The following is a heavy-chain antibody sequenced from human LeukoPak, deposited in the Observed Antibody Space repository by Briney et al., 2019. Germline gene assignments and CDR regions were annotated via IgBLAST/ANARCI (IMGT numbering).Heavy chain of an antibody. J-gene: IGHJ4*02. V-gene: IGHV3-23*01. D-gene: IGHD3-9*01. CDR2: ISGSGGST. Sequence: GGSLRLSCAASGFTFSSYAMSWVRQAPGKGLEWVSAISGSGGSTYYADSVKGRFTISRDNSKNTLYLQMNSLRAEETAVYYCAKDSDVLRYFDWLSPPDYWGQGTLVTVSS. CDR3: AKDSDVLRYFDWLSPPDY. CDR1: GFTFSSYA.